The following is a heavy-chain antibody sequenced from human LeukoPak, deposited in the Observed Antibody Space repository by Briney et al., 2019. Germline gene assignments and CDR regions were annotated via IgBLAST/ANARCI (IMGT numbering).Heavy chain of an antibody. D-gene: IGHD2-15*01. V-gene: IGHV3-30*02. CDR1: GFTFSSYG. CDR3: AKDALDYCSGGSCYGDY. CDR2: IRYDGSNK. J-gene: IGHJ4*02. Sequence: GGSLRLSCAASGFTFSSYGMHWVRQAPGKGLEWVAFIRYDGSNKYYADSVKGRFTISRDNSKNTLYLQMNSLRAEDTAVYYCAKDALDYCSGGSCYGDYWGQGTLVTVSS.